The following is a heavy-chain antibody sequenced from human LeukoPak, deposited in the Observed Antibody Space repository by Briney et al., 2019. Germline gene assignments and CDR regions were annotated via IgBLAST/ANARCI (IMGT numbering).Heavy chain of an antibody. D-gene: IGHD3-22*01. CDR3: ARVPRWYYYDSSGSQGYFDY. Sequence: GGSLRLSCAASGFTFSSYWMHWVRQAPGKGLVWVSRINSDGSSTSYADSVKGRFTISRDNAKNTLYLQMNSLRAEDRAVYYCARVPRWYYYDSSGSQGYFDYWGQGTLVTVSS. J-gene: IGHJ4*02. CDR1: GFTFSSYW. CDR2: INSDGSST. V-gene: IGHV3-74*01.